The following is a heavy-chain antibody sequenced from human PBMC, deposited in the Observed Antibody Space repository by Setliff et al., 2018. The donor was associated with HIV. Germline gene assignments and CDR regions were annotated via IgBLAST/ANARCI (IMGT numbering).Heavy chain of an antibody. CDR1: GFTFMNYA. Sequence: GGSLRLSCAASGFTFMNYAMSWVRQAPGKGLAWVSTISGSGGNTYYADSVKGRFSISRDNSKNTLYLQMNSLRAEDTAVYYCTRDSYYPDSSGVFYYYGWDVWGQGTTVTVSS. V-gene: IGHV3-23*01. CDR3: TRDSYYPDSSGVFYYYGWDV. J-gene: IGHJ6*02. D-gene: IGHD3-22*01. CDR2: ISGSGGNT.